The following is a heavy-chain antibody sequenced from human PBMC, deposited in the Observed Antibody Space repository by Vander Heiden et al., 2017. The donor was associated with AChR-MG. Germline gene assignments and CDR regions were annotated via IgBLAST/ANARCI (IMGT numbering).Heavy chain of an antibody. J-gene: IGHJ4*02. CDR1: GFTFSSDA. CDR3: ANRIADF. Sequence: EVQLFESGGGLVQPGGSLRLSCAATGFTFSSDAMGGGRQAPGKGLEWVSAISGSGGSTYYADSVKGRYTISRDNSKNTLYLQMNSLRAEDTAVYYCANRIADFWGQGTLVTVSS. CDR2: ISGSGGST. V-gene: IGHV3-23*01. D-gene: IGHD2-15*01.